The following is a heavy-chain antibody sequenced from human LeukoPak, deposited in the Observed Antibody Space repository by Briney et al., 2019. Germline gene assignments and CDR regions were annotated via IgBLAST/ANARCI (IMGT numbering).Heavy chain of an antibody. V-gene: IGHV3-21*01. CDR2: ISSSSSYI. D-gene: IGHD3-22*01. J-gene: IGHJ3*02. Sequence: PGGSLRLSCAASGFTFSSYSMNWVRQAPGKGLEWVSSISSSSSYIYYADSVKGRFTISRDNAKNSLYLQMNCLRGEDTAVYYCARDSGDSSGYYFDAFDIWGQGTMVTVCS. CDR3: ARDSGDSSGYYFDAFDI. CDR1: GFTFSSYS.